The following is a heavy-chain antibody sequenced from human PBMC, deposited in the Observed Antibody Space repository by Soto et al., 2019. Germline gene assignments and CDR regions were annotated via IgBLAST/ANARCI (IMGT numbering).Heavy chain of an antibody. CDR3: ARDFNGGSSWYPGAFDI. CDR2: ISAYNGNT. D-gene: IGHD6-13*01. J-gene: IGHJ3*02. V-gene: IGHV1-18*01. Sequence: ASVKVSCKASGYTFTSYGISWVRQAPGQGLEWMGWISAYNGNTNYAQKLQGRVTMTTDTSTSTAYMELRSLRSDDTAVYYCARDFNGGSSWYPGAFDIWGQGTMVTVSS. CDR1: GYTFTSYG.